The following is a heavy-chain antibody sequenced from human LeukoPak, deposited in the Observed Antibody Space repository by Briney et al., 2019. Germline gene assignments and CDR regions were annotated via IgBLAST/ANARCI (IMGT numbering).Heavy chain of an antibody. CDR1: GFTFSSYG. CDR3: AKDPRRNYYDSSGRVYYFDY. Sequence: PGGSLRLSCAASGFTFSSYGMHWVRQAPGKGLEGVAVIWYDGSNKYYADSVKGRFTISRDNSKNTLYLQMNSLRAEDTAVYYCAKDPRRNYYDSSGRVYYFDYWGQGTLVTVSS. J-gene: IGHJ4*02. V-gene: IGHV3-33*06. D-gene: IGHD3-22*01. CDR2: IWYDGSNK.